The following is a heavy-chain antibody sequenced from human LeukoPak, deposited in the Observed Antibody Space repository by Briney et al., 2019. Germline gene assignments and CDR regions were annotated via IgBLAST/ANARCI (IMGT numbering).Heavy chain of an antibody. CDR1: GFTFSDYS. Sequence: PGGSLRLSCAASGFTFSDYSMNWVRQAPGKGLEWISYVGISSGNTKYADSVKGRFTISGDSAKNSVFLQMNSLRVEDTAVYYCATEKWYRFDQWGQGTLVTVSS. V-gene: IGHV3-48*04. D-gene: IGHD2-15*01. CDR3: ATEKWYRFDQ. CDR2: VGISSGNT. J-gene: IGHJ4*02.